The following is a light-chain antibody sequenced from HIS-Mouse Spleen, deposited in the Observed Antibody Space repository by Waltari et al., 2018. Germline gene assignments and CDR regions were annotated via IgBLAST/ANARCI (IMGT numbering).Light chain of an antibody. CDR2: AAS. V-gene: IGKV1-8*01. J-gene: IGKJ1*01. Sequence: AIRMTQSPSSLSASTGDRVTLTCRASQGISSYLAWYQQKPGKAPKLLIYAASTLQSGVPSRFSGSGSGTDFTLTISCLQSEDFATYYCQQYYSWTFGQGTKVEIK. CDR1: QGISSY. CDR3: QQYYSWT.